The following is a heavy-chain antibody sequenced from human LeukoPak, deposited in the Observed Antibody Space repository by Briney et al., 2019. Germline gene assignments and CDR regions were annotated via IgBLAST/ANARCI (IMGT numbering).Heavy chain of an antibody. Sequence: PGGSLRLSCAASGFTLSSYSMNWVRQAPGKGLEWVSYISKTSATYYADSVKGRFTISRDNAKNPLYLQMNSLSDEDTAVYYCARGHEFISSRYRSPAYFDYWGQGTLVTVSS. CDR1: GFTLSSYS. J-gene: IGHJ4*02. CDR2: ISKTSAT. V-gene: IGHV3-48*02. D-gene: IGHD6-19*01. CDR3: ARGHEFISSRYRSPAYFDY.